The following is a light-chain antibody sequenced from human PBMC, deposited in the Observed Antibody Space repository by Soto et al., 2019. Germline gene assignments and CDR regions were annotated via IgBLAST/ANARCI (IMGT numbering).Light chain of an antibody. CDR3: SSYAGSSTLYV. Sequence: QSALTQPASVSGSPGQSITISCTGTSSDVGGYNYVSWYQQHPGKAPKLIIYDVSVRPSGVSNRLSGSKSGNTASLTISGLQAADEADYYCSSYAGSSTLYVFGIGTKLTVL. CDR2: DVS. CDR1: SSDVGGYNY. J-gene: IGLJ1*01. V-gene: IGLV2-14*01.